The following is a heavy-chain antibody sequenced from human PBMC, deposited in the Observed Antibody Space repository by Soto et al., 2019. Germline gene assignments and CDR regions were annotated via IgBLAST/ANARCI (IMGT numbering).Heavy chain of an antibody. V-gene: IGHV4-61*08. D-gene: IGHD3-9*01. CDR2: MHHTQGT. J-gene: IGHJ5*02. CDR1: GGSISSGDYY. CDR3: ARVPFVGYFDWLDP. Sequence: SETLSLTCTVSGGSISSGDYYWSWIRQPPGGGLEWIGYMHHTQGTNDNPSLRGRVHMSIDTSMNQFSLRLTSVTAADTAVYYCARVPFVGYFDWLDPWGHGTLVTVS.